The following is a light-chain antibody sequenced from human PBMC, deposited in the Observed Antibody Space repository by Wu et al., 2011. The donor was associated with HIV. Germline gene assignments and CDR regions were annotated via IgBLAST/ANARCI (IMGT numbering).Light chain of an antibody. CDR1: QSVTNRY. V-gene: IGKV3-20*01. J-gene: IGKJ3*01. Sequence: EIVLTQSPGTLSLSPGERATLSCRASQSVTNRYLAWYQQKPGQAPRLLIYAASSRATGIPDRFSGSGSGTDFTLTISRLEPEDFAVYYCQQYGTXPFTFAWDQSG. CDR2: AAS. CDR3: QQYGTXPFT.